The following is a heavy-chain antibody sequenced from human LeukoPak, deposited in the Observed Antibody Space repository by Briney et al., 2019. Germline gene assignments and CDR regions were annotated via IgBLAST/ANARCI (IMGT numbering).Heavy chain of an antibody. CDR3: ARNPSLYYYGSGSSPGV. Sequence: GGSLRLSCAASGFTFSSYSMNWVRQAPGKGLEWVSSISSSSSYIYYADSVKGRFTISRDNAKNSLYLQMNSLRAEDTAVYYCARNPSLYYYGSGSSPGVWGQGTTVTVSS. V-gene: IGHV3-21*01. CDR2: ISSSSSYI. J-gene: IGHJ6*02. D-gene: IGHD3-10*01. CDR1: GFTFSSYS.